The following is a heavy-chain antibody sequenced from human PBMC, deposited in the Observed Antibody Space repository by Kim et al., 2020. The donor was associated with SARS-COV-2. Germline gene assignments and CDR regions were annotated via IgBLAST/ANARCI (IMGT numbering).Heavy chain of an antibody. V-gene: IGHV3-21*01. CDR3: AREVVTAMVTYYYYYGMDV. CDR2: ISSSSSYI. Sequence: GGSLRLSCAASGFTFSSYSMNWVRQAPGKGLEWVSSISSSSSYIYYADSVKGRFTISRDNAKNSLYLQMNSLRAEDTAVYYCAREVVTAMVTYYYYYGMDVWGQGTTVTVSS. D-gene: IGHD5-18*01. J-gene: IGHJ6*02. CDR1: GFTFSSYS.